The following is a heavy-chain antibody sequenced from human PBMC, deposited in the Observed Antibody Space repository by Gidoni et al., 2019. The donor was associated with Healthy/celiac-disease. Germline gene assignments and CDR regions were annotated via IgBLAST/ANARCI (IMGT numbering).Heavy chain of an antibody. D-gene: IGHD3-10*01. Sequence: QVQLQPSGPGLVKPSQTLSLTCAISGASVSSNSAAWNWLRQSPSRGLEWLGRTYYRSKWYNDYAVSVKSRITINPDTSKNQFSLQLNSVTPEDTAVYYCARDKRGSGSYAVNYYYYYGMDVWGQGTTVTVSS. J-gene: IGHJ6*02. V-gene: IGHV6-1*01. CDR2: TYYRSKWYN. CDR1: GASVSSNSAA. CDR3: ARDKRGSGSYAVNYYYYYGMDV.